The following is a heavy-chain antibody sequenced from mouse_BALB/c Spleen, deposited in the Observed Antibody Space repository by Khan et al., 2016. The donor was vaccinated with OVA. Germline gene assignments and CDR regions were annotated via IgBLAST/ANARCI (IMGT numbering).Heavy chain of an antibody. J-gene: IGHJ2*01. Sequence: VQLQQSGPGLVKPSQSLSLTCTVTGYSITSDYAWNWIRQFPGNKLEWMGYISYSGNTKYNPSLKSRISVTRDTSKNQIFLQLNSVTAKDTATYYCARVYGGDFDYWGQGTTLTVSS. CDR1: GYSITSDYA. CDR2: ISYSGNT. V-gene: IGHV3-2*02. CDR3: ARVYGGDFDY. D-gene: IGHD2-10*02.